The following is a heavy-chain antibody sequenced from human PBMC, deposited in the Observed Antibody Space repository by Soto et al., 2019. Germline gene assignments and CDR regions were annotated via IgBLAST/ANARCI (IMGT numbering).Heavy chain of an antibody. J-gene: IGHJ6*02. CDR2: IIPIFGTA. Sequence: SVKVSCKASGGTFSSYAISWVRQAPGQGLEWMGGIIPIFGTANYAQKFQGRVTITADESTSTAYMELSSLRSEDTAVYYCARGHEYSYGTEYYGMDVWGQGTTVTVSS. D-gene: IGHD5-18*01. V-gene: IGHV1-69*13. CDR1: GGTFSSYA. CDR3: ARGHEYSYGTEYYGMDV.